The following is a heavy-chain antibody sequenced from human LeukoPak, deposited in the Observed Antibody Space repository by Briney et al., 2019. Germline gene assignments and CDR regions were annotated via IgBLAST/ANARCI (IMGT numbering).Heavy chain of an antibody. D-gene: IGHD3-16*01. Sequence: GGSLRLSCAASGFTFSSYSMNWVRQAPGKGLEWVSTISSSSSYIYYADSVKGRFTISRDNAKNSLYLQMNSLRAEDTAVYYCARDGNTYYDYVWGSWWGQGTLVTVSS. CDR1: GFTFSSYS. V-gene: IGHV3-21*01. CDR3: ARDGNTYYDYVWGSW. CDR2: ISSSSSYI. J-gene: IGHJ4*02.